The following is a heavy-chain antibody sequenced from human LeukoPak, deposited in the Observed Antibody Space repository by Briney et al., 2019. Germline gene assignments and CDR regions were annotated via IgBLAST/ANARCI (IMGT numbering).Heavy chain of an antibody. Sequence: SETLSLTCSVSGDSISTSSYYWGWIRQPPGKGLEWIGTIYYSGSTYYNPSLKSRVTISVDTSKNQFSLKLSSVTAADTAVYYCARASYYYYMDVWGKGTTVTISS. CDR2: IYYSGST. J-gene: IGHJ6*03. CDR1: GDSISTSSYY. CDR3: ARASYYYYMDV. V-gene: IGHV4-39*07.